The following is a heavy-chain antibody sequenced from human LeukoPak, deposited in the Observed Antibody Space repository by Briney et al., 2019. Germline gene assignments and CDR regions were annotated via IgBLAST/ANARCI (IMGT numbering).Heavy chain of an antibody. J-gene: IGHJ3*02. CDR2: ISYDGSDK. CDR1: GFTLSNYG. V-gene: IGHV3-30*18. CDR3: AKDQDSSGQNAFDI. Sequence: PGGSLRLSCASTGFTLSNYGMHWVRQAPAKGLEWVAVISYDGSDKYYADSVKGRFTNSKDNSKNTVYLQMIGLRAEDTAVYYCAKDQDSSGQNAFDIWGRGTTVTVSS. D-gene: IGHD6-19*01.